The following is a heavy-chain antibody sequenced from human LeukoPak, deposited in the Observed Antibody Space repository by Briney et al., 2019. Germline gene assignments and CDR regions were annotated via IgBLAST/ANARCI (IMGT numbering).Heavy chain of an antibody. D-gene: IGHD5-18*01. V-gene: IGHV3-30-3*01. CDR1: GFTFSSYA. CDR2: ISYDGSKT. Sequence: GRSLRLSCAASGFTFSSYAMHWVRQAPGKGLEWVALISYDGSKTYYADSVKGRFTISRDNAKNSLYLQMNSLRDEDTAVYYCARDPRGYSYGYRPFYYFDYWGQGTLVTVSS. J-gene: IGHJ4*02. CDR3: ARDPRGYSYGYRPFYYFDY.